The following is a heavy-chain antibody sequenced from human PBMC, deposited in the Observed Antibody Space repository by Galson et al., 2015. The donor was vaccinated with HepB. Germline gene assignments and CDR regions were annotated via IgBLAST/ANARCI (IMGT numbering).Heavy chain of an antibody. J-gene: IGHJ4*02. V-gene: IGHV3-30-3*01. Sequence: SLRLSCAASGFTFSSYAMHWVRQAPGKGLEWVAVISYDGSNKYYADSVKGRFTTSRDNSKNTLYLQMNSLRAEDTAVYYCAAPTTGTVDYWGQGTLVTVSS. CDR1: GFTFSSYA. CDR2: ISYDGSNK. D-gene: IGHD1-7*01. CDR3: AAPTTGTVDY.